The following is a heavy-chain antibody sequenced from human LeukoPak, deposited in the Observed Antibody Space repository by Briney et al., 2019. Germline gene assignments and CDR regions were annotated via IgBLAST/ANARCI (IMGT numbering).Heavy chain of an antibody. CDR2: SRNKGNSYTT. CDR3: ARDGGTGGNTAFDI. Sequence: PGGSLRLSCTASGLTLSDHYIDWVRQAPGKGLEWVGRSRNKGNSYTTEYAASVKGRFTISRDDSKSSLFLQMNSLRTEDTAVYYCARDGGTGGNTAFDIWGQGTMATVSS. V-gene: IGHV3-72*01. CDR1: GLTLSDHY. D-gene: IGHD4-23*01. J-gene: IGHJ3*02.